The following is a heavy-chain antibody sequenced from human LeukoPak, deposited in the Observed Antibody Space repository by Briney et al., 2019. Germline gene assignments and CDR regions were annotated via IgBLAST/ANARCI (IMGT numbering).Heavy chain of an antibody. V-gene: IGHV1-2*02. CDR3: ARLWNSGYIIYFDS. CDR1: GYTFTDYY. CDR2: INPNSGGT. J-gene: IGHJ4*02. Sequence: GASVKVSCKASGYTFTDYYMHWVRQAPGQGLEWMGWINPNSGGTNFAQRFQGRVTLTGDSSISSAYMELSRLTSDDTAVYYCARLWNSGYIIYFDSWGQGTLVTVSS. D-gene: IGHD5-12*01.